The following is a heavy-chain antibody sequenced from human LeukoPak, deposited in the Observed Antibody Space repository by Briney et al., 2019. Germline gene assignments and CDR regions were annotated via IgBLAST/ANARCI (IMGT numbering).Heavy chain of an antibody. CDR3: ARGLWIAAAGGYYFDY. D-gene: IGHD6-13*01. Sequence: SETLSLTCAVYGGSFSGYYWSWIRQPPGKGLEWIGEINHSGSTNHNPSLKSRVTISVDTSKNQFSLKLSSVTAADTAVYYCARGLWIAAAGGYYFDYWGQGTLVTVSS. V-gene: IGHV4-34*01. CDR1: GGSFSGYY. J-gene: IGHJ4*02. CDR2: INHSGST.